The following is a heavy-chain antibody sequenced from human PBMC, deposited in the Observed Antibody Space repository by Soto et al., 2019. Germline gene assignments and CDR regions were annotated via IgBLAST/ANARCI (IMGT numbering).Heavy chain of an antibody. CDR1: GFPFDRYA. Sequence: QVHLAESGGGVVQPGTSLRLSCAASGFPFDRYAIHWVRQAPAKGLEWVAAIWYDGSYTYYGESVKGRFLTSRDTSRNPVFLEMNSLRAEAAAVYFCAKGRMAVAAGAFDSWGPGTRVIVSS. CDR3: AKGRMAVAAGAFDS. CDR2: IWYDGSYT. V-gene: IGHV3-33*03. J-gene: IGHJ3*01. D-gene: IGHD2-15*01.